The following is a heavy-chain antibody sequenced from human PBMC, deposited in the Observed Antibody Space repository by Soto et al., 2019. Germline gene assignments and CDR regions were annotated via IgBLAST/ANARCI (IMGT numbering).Heavy chain of an antibody. D-gene: IGHD3-22*01. J-gene: IGHJ4*02. V-gene: IGHV4-61*01. CDR2: IYYSGST. Sequence: QVQLQESGPGLVKPSETLSLTCTVSGGSVSSGSYYWSWIRQPPGKGLEWIGYIYYSGSTNYNPSLKSRVTISVDTSKNQFSLKLSSVTAADTAVYYCARAPPYYYDSSFFDYWGQGTLVTVSS. CDR3: ARAPPYYYDSSFFDY. CDR1: GGSVSSGSYY.